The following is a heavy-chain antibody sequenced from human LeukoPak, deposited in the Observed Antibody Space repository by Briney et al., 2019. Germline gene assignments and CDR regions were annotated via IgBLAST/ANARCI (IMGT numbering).Heavy chain of an antibody. CDR3: AVAATPVLNPSAEYFQH. V-gene: IGHV1-69*02. CDR2: IIPILGIA. J-gene: IGHJ1*01. Sequence: GASVKVSCKASGGTHSSYTISWVRQAPGQGLEWMGRIIPILGIANYAQKFQGRVTITADKSTSTAYMELSSLRSEDTAVYYCAVAATPVLNPSAEYFQHWGQGTLVTVSS. D-gene: IGHD2-15*01. CDR1: GGTHSSYT.